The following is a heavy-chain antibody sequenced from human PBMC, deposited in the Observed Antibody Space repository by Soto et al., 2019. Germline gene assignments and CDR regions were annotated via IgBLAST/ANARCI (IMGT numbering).Heavy chain of an antibody. V-gene: IGHV5-51*01. CDR1: GYSFANYW. J-gene: IGHJ5*02. CDR3: VRGIPSSP. CDR2: VYPGDSDT. D-gene: IGHD3-10*01. Sequence: PGESLKISCKASGYSFANYWIGWVRQMPGKGLEWMGTVYPGDSDTRYNPSFQGQVTISADKSITTAYLQWSSLKASDTAMYYCVRGIPSSPLGQGTLVTVS.